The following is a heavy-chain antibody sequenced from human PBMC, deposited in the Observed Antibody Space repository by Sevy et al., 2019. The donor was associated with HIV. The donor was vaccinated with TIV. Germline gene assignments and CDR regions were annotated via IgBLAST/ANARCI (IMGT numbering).Heavy chain of an antibody. J-gene: IGHJ4*02. CDR1: GYSFTDHW. Sequence: GESLKISCKGSGYSFTDHWIGWVRQKPGKGLEWMGIIYPDDSETRYSPSFQGQVTFSADKSINTAYLQWGRLKASDTAMYYCATSRSGYLDSSGYYIYWGQGTLVTVSS. V-gene: IGHV5-51*01. CDR3: ATSRSGYLDSSGYYIY. CDR2: IYPDDSET. D-gene: IGHD3-22*01.